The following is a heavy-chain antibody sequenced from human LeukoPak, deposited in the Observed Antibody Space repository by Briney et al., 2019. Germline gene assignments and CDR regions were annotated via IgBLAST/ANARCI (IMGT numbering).Heavy chain of an antibody. Sequence: PGGSLRLSCAASGFTFNTYGMHWVRQASGKGLEWVAFIRYDGSDQFYGDSVKGRFTISRDNSKNTLYLQMNSLRPEDTAVYYCTQDRQLFPFDYWGQGTVVTVSS. CDR1: GFTFNTYG. CDR3: TQDRQLFPFDY. D-gene: IGHD2-21*01. J-gene: IGHJ4*02. V-gene: IGHV3-30*02. CDR2: IRYDGSDQ.